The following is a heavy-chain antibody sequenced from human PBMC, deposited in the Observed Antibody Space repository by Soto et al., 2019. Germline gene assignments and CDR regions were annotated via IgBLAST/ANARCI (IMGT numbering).Heavy chain of an antibody. CDR3: TVSGGYPTSHHWFDP. V-gene: IGHV3-15*04. J-gene: IGHJ5*02. CDR2: IGGNTESGTT. Sequence: DVLLVESGGGLVEPGGSLRLSCAASGFTFSKAFLSWVRQAPGKGLEWVGQIGGNTESGTTKYPAPVRGRFTISRDDSTNTMSLQMTSLKIEATAVYYSTVSGGYPTSHHWFDPWCQGTPVILSS. D-gene: IGHD5-12*01. CDR1: GFTFSKAF.